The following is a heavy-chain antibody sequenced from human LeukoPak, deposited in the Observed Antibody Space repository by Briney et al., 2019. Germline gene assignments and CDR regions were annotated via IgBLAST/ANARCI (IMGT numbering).Heavy chain of an antibody. CDR2: INPSGGST. J-gene: IGHJ4*02. V-gene: IGHV1-46*01. CDR3: ARVPSINYFDY. CDR1: GYTFSNYG. Sequence: ASVKVSCKASGYTFSNYGISWVRQAPGQGLEWMGVINPSGGSTTYAQKFQGRVTMTKDTSTSTVYMELSSLRSEDTAVYYCARVPSINYFDYWGQGTLVTVSS.